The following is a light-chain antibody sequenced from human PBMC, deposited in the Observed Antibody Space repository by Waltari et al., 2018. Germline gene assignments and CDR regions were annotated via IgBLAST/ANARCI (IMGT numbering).Light chain of an antibody. CDR1: QRVSSN. V-gene: IGKV3-15*01. Sequence: EIVMTQSPATLSVSPGERATLSCRASQRVSSNLAWYQEKPGQAPRLLIYGASTRDTGIPARFSGSGSGTEFTLTISSLQSEDFAVYYCQQYDNWPPYTFGQGTKVEIK. CDR3: QQYDNWPPYT. J-gene: IGKJ2*01. CDR2: GAS.